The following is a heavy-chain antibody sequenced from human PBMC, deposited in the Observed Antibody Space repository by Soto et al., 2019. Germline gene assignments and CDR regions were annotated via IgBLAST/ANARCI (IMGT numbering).Heavy chain of an antibody. CDR2: IIPIFGTA. J-gene: IGHJ6*02. Sequence: SVKVSCKASGGTFSSYAISWVRQAPGQGLEWMGGIIPIFGTANYAQKFQGRVTITADESTSTAYMELSSLRSEDAAVYYCARGTTTVPHYYYYYGMDVSGQGTTVTVSS. D-gene: IGHD1-1*01. CDR1: GGTFSSYA. CDR3: ARGTTTVPHYYYYYGMDV. V-gene: IGHV1-69*13.